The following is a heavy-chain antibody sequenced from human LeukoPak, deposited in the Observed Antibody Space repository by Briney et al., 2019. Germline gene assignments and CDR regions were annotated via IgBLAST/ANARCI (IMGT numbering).Heavy chain of an antibody. CDR1: GYIFTSYF. D-gene: IGHD5-24*01. J-gene: IGHJ4*02. CDR3: ARGLWGMAKVGKKYSFDY. CDR2: MNPHSGNT. V-gene: IGHV1-8*03. Sequence: ASVKVSCKASGYIFTSYFMHWVRQAPGQGLEWMGWMNPHSGNTVYAQKFQGRVTITTNTSVSIAYMGLSRLTFEETALYFCARGLWGMAKVGKKYSFDYWGQGTLVNVFS.